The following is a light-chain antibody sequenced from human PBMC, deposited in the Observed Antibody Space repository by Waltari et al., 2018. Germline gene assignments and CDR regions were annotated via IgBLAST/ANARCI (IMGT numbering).Light chain of an antibody. CDR1: SSNIGNNY. V-gene: IGLV1-51*02. CDR3: GTWDSSLSGAV. J-gene: IGLJ7*01. CDR2: EIT. Sequence: QSVLTQPPSVSAAPGQRVTISCSGGSSNIGNNYVSWYRQFPGTAPKLLIYEITGRPSGIPGRFSGSKSGTSATLDSTGLQAGDEADYYCGTWDSSLSGAVFGGGTHLTVL.